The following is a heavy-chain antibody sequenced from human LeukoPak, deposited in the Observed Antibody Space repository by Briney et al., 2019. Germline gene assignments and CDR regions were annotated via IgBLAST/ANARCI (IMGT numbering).Heavy chain of an antibody. J-gene: IGHJ4*02. Sequence: SETLSLTCAVSVYSISSCCYWGWIRQPPGKGLEWIGSIYHSGSTHYNVSLKRRVTMSVDTSKNQFSLKLSSVTAEDTAVYYCARDRRGNDEFDYWGQGILVTVSS. CDR2: IYHSGST. CDR1: VYSISSCCY. CDR3: ARDRRGNDEFDY. D-gene: IGHD5-12*01. V-gene: IGHV4-38-2*02.